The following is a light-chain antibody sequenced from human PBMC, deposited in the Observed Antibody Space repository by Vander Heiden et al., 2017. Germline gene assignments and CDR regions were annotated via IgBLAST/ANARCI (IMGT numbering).Light chain of an antibody. CDR1: SSNIGSNT. Sequence: QSVLTQPPSASGPPGQRVPISCSGSSSNIGSNTVNWYQQLPGTAPKLLIYSNNQRPSGVPDRFSGSKSGTSASLAISGLQSEDEADYYCAAWDDSLNGRVFGGGTKLTVL. J-gene: IGLJ3*02. CDR2: SNN. CDR3: AAWDDSLNGRV. V-gene: IGLV1-44*01.